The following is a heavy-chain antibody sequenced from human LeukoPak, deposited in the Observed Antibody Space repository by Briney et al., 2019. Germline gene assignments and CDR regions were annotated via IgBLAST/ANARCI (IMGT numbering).Heavy chain of an antibody. CDR2: IWYDGSNK. J-gene: IGHJ6*02. Sequence: GGSLRLSCAASGFTFSSYGMHWVRQAPGKGLEWVAVIWYDGSNKYYADSVKGRFTISRDNSKNTLYLQMNSLRAEDTAVYYCARDHYDFWSGYPYYYYYGMDVWGQGTTVTVSS. D-gene: IGHD3-3*01. CDR1: GFTFSSYG. CDR3: ARDHYDFWSGYPYYYYYGMDV. V-gene: IGHV3-33*01.